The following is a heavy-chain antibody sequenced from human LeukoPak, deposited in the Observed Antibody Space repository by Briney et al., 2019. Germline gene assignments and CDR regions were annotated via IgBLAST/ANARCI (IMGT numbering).Heavy chain of an antibody. J-gene: IGHJ4*02. Sequence: GGSLRLSCAASGFTFSSYWMNWVRQAPGKGLEWVSSISSSSSYIYYADSVKGRFTISRDNAKNSLYLQMNSLRAEDTAVYYCARDYYDSSGYQSYFDYWGQGTLVTVSS. CDR3: ARDYYDSSGYQSYFDY. CDR2: ISSSSSYI. CDR1: GFTFSSYW. V-gene: IGHV3-21*01. D-gene: IGHD3-22*01.